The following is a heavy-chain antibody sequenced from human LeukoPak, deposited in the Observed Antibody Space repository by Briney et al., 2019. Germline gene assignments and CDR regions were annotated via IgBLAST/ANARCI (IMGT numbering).Heavy chain of an antibody. CDR1: GYTFTSYG. Sequence: ASVKVSCKASGYTFTSYGISWVRQAPGQGLEWMGWISAYNGNTNYAQKLQGRVTMTTDTSTSTAYMELRSLRSDDTAMYYCARDPYYYDSSGYYDLWGQGTLVTVSS. V-gene: IGHV1-18*01. D-gene: IGHD3-22*01. J-gene: IGHJ4*02. CDR3: ARDPYYYDSSGYYDL. CDR2: ISAYNGNT.